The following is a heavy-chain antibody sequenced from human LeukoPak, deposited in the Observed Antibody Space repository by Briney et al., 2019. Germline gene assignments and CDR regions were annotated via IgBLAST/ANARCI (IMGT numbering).Heavy chain of an antibody. CDR3: ARGSGTARSYY. D-gene: IGHD1-14*01. V-gene: IGHV4-39*02. CDR2: IYYSGST. J-gene: IGHJ4*02. CDR1: GGSISGSSYY. Sequence: SETLSLTCTVSGGSISGSSYYWGWIRQPPGKGLEWIGSIYYSGSTYYNPSLKSRVTISVDTSKNQSSLKLNSVTAADTAVYYCARGSGTARSYYWGQGTLVTVSS.